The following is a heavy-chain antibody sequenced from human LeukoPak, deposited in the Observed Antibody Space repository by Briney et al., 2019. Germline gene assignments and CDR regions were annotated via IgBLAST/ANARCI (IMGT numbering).Heavy chain of an antibody. CDR2: ISGSGGTT. V-gene: IGHV3-23*01. CDR1: GFNFSSYA. Sequence: PGESLRLSCAASGFNFSSYAMSWVRQAPGQGLEWVSVISGSGGTTYYADSVKGRFTISRDNSKDTLHLQMNSLRADDAAVYYCTRGWIQLWNDAFDIWGQGTMVTVYS. D-gene: IGHD5-18*01. CDR3: TRGWIQLWNDAFDI. J-gene: IGHJ3*02.